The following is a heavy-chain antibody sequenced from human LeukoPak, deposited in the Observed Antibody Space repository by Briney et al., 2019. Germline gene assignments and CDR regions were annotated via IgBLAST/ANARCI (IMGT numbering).Heavy chain of an antibody. D-gene: IGHD3-3*01. V-gene: IGHV3-23*01. Sequence: PEGSLRLSCAASGFTFSSYAMSWVRQAPGKGLEWVSAISGSGGSTYYADSVKGRFTISRDNSKNTLYLQMNSLRAEDSAVYYCAKSPITIFGVVIYFDYWGQGTLVTVSS. CDR1: GFTFSSYA. CDR3: AKSPITIFGVVIYFDY. J-gene: IGHJ4*02. CDR2: ISGSGGST.